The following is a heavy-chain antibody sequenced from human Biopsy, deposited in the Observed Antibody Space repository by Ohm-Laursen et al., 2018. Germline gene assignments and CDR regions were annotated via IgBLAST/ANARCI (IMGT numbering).Heavy chain of an antibody. CDR1: GYTFTGYH. V-gene: IGHV1-2*02. CDR3: TRGGYYYDSLAYYYWFDP. J-gene: IGHJ5*02. D-gene: IGHD3-22*01. Sequence: SVKVSCKASGYTFTGYHVHWVRQAPGQGLEWMGWINAKAGDTNYAQKFQGRVTMTRDTSISTAYVDLSSLRSDDTAVYYCTRGGYYYDSLAYYYWFDPWGQGTLVTVSS. CDR2: INAKAGDT.